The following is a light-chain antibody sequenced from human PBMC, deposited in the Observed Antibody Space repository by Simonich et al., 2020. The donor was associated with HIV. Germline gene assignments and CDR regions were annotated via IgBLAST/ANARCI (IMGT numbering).Light chain of an antibody. CDR1: SGSVSTSYY. V-gene: IGLV8-61*01. J-gene: IGLJ3*02. Sequence: QTVVTQEPSFSVSPGETVTLTCGLSSGSVSTSYYPTWYQQTPGQTPRTHIYSTNTLASWVPDRVSGSIIGKKAALTITGAQADDESDYYCVLYMGSGIWVFGGGTKLTVL. CDR2: STN. CDR3: VLYMGSGIWV.